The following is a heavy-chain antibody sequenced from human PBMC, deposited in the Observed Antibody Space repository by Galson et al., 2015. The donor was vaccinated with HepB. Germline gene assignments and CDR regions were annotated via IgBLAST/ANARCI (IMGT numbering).Heavy chain of an antibody. J-gene: IGHJ4*02. V-gene: IGHV3-53*01. CDR2: VYRDGST. CDR3: AKGGGTYHFDY. Sequence: SLRLSCAASGFTVSSNYMSWVRQAPGEGLEWVSVVYRDGSTYYADSVKGRFTISRDNSKNTLYLQMNSLRAEDTAVYYCAKGGGTYHFDYWGQGTLVTVSS. D-gene: IGHD1-26*01. CDR1: GFTVSSNY.